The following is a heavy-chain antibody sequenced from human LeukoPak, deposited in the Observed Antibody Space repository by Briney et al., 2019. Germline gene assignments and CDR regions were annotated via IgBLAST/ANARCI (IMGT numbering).Heavy chain of an antibody. CDR1: GGSISSYY. CDR2: IYYSGST. CDR3: ASSLNAYYYDSSGFDY. Sequence: SETLSLTCTVSGGSISSYYWSWIRQPPGEGLEWIGYIYYSGSTNYNPSLKSRVTISVDASKNQFSLKLSSVTAADTAVYYCASSLNAYYYDSSGFDYWGQGTLVTVSS. J-gene: IGHJ4*02. D-gene: IGHD3-22*01. V-gene: IGHV4-59*08.